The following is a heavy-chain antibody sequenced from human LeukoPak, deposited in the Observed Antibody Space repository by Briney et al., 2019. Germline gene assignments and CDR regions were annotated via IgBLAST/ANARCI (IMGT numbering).Heavy chain of an antibody. CDR1: GYTFTSYD. CDR2: MNPNSGNT. CDR3: ARGSAPDSGWYALYYYYYGMDV. Sequence: ASVKVSCKASGYTFTSYDINWVRQATGQGLEWMGWMNPNSGNTGYAQKFQGRVTMTRNTSISTAYTELSSLRSEDTAVYYCARGSAPDSGWYALYYYYYGMDVWGQGTTVTVSS. J-gene: IGHJ6*02. V-gene: IGHV1-8*01. D-gene: IGHD6-19*01.